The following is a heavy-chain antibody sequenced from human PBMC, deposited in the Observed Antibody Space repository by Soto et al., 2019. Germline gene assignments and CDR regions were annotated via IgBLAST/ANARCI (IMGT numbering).Heavy chain of an antibody. CDR1: GASISSYY. D-gene: IGHD6-13*01. CDR2: IYYSGST. CDR3: ARVQSSRSKSSISYRCGMDV. V-gene: IGHV4-59*01. J-gene: IGHJ6*02. Sequence: QVQLQESGPGLVKPSETLSLTCTVSGASISSYYWSWIRQPPGKGLEWIGNIYYSGSTNYNPSLKSRVTMSVDTYKHQFSLNLSSVTAAGPAVYSCARVQSSRSKSSISYRCGMDVWGRGSTITVSS.